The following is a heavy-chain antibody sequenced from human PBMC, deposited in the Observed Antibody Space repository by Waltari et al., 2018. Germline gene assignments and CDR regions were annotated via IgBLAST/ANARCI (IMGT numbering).Heavy chain of an antibody. Sequence: VQLLESGGGLVQPGGSLRLSCAASGFTFSSYAMSWVRQAPGKGLEWVSAISGSGGSTYYADSVKGRFTISRDNSKNTLYLQMNSLRAEDTAVYYCAKPSGRRWLQLSSRYFDLWGRGTLVTVSS. CDR2: ISGSGGST. CDR3: AKPSGRRWLQLSSRYFDL. V-gene: IGHV3-23*01. J-gene: IGHJ2*01. D-gene: IGHD5-12*01. CDR1: GFTFSSYA.